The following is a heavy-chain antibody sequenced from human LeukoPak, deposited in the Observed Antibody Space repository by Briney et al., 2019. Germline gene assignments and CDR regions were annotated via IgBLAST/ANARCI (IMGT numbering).Heavy chain of an antibody. D-gene: IGHD4-17*01. J-gene: IGHJ5*02. Sequence: SVKVSCKTSGGTFNNSAISWVRQAPGQGLEWLGGIMPLFGTAGYTQKFQGRVTITKDESTRTVYLELTSLTSDDTAVYYCARDVYGDYGSGWFDPWGQGTLVSVSS. CDR1: GGTFNNSA. CDR3: ARDVYGDYGSGWFDP. CDR2: IMPLFGTA. V-gene: IGHV1-69*05.